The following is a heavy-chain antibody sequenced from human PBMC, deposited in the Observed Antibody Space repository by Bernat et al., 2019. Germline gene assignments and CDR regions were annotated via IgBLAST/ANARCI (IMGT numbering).Heavy chain of an antibody. CDR2: IFSNDEK. D-gene: IGHD5-18*01. J-gene: IGHJ6*02. CDR1: GFSLSNARMG. CDR3: ARIGDTAMAGNPYYYYGMDV. Sequence: QVTLKESGPVLVKPTETLTLTCTVSGFSLSNARMGVSWIRQPPGKALEWLAHIFSNDEKSYSTSLKSRLTISKDTSKSQVVLTMTNMDPVDTATYYCARIGDTAMAGNPYYYYGMDVWGQGTTVTVSS. V-gene: IGHV2-26*01.